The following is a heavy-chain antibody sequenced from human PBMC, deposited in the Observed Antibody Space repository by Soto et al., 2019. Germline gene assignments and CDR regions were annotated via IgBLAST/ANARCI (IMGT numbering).Heavy chain of an antibody. CDR1: GFTFSMSA. CDR3: ATVHSTSRSFDY. CDR2: TGLNGRTT. D-gene: IGHD6-6*01. J-gene: IGHJ4*02. V-gene: IGHV3-23*01. Sequence: GGSLRLFCAASGFTFSMSAMTWVRQAPGKGLEWVSTTGLNGRTTYYADSVKGRFTASRDNSKNTLDLHMSSLRAEDTAVYYCATVHSTSRSFDYWGQGTLVTVSS.